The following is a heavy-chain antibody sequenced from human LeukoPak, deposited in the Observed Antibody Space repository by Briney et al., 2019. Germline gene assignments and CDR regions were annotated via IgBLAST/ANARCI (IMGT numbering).Heavy chain of an antibody. V-gene: IGHV3-74*01. D-gene: IGHD6-13*01. Sequence: GGSLRLSCAASGLTFSSHWMHWVRQAPGKGLVWVSHINGDGSTTSYADSVKGRFTISRDNARNTVYLQINSLRAEDTAVYYCAKGGSSSPRSTFDYWGQGTLLTVSS. CDR2: INGDGSTT. J-gene: IGHJ4*02. CDR1: GLTFSSHW. CDR3: AKGGSSSPRSTFDY.